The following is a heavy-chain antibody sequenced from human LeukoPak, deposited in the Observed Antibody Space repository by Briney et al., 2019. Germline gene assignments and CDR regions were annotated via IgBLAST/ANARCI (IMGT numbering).Heavy chain of an antibody. V-gene: IGHV1-46*01. Sequence: GASVKVSCKASGYTFTSYYMHWVRQAPGQGLEWMGIINPSGGSTSYAQKFQGRVTMTRDTSTSTVYMELSSLRSEGTAVYYCARDIGGSGGRPEYFQHWGQGTLVTVSS. CDR1: GYTFTSYY. CDR2: INPSGGST. J-gene: IGHJ1*01. CDR3: ARDIGGSGGRPEYFQH. D-gene: IGHD2-15*01.